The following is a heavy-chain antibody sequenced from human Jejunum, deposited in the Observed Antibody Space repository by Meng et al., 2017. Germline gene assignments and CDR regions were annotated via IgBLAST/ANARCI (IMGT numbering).Heavy chain of an antibody. J-gene: IGHJ6*02. CDR2: IGLDRVT. CDR3: ARYRYDGSNWHGLDF. D-gene: IGHD3-22*01. Sequence: GESLKISCAASGFTFTNYAMSWVRQARGKGLEWVSAIGLDRVTHHSDPVKGRFTISRDHSGSPLYLQMDSLRGEDTAIYYWARYRYDGSNWHGLDFWGQGTMVTVSS. V-gene: IGHV3-23*01. CDR1: GFTFTNYA.